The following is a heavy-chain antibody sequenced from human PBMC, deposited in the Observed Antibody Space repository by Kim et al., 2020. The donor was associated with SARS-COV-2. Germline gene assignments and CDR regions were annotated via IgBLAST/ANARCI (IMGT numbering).Heavy chain of an antibody. CDR3: VHLSGATSGPFFDD. Sequence: SGPTLVKPTPTLTLTCSFSGISLTRGEVAVGWVRQPPGKALQWLALIYGDGERRYGPSLKTRINLTTDTSKKHVVLTMANMDPVDTATYYCVHLSGATSGPFFDDWGPGTLVTVSS. CDR1: GISLTRGEVA. J-gene: IGHJ4*02. V-gene: IGHV2-5*05. D-gene: IGHD3-10*01. CDR2: IYGDGER.